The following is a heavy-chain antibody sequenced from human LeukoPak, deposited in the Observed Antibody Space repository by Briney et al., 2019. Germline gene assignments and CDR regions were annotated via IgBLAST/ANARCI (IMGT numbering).Heavy chain of an antibody. CDR2: IYTSGST. CDR1: GGSISSYY. Sequence: NPSETLSLTCTVSGGSISSYYWSWIRQPAGKGLEWIGRIYTSGSTNYNPSLKSRVTMSVDTSKNQFSLKLSSVTAADTAVYYCARSIADSSGGNWFDPWGQGTLVTVSS. V-gene: IGHV4-4*07. J-gene: IGHJ5*02. D-gene: IGHD3-22*01. CDR3: ARSIADSSGGNWFDP.